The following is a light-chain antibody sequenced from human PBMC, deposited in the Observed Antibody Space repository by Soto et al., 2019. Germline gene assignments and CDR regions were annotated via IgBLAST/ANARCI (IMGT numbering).Light chain of an antibody. CDR1: SSSIGSNS. V-gene: IGLV1-44*01. CDR3: AAWDGSLNVYV. J-gene: IGLJ1*01. CDR2: TNN. Sequence: QSVLTQPPSASGTPGQRVTISCSGSSSSIGSNSVNWYQQLPRTAPKVLIYTNNQRPSGVPDRFSGSKSGTSASLAISGLQSEDEGDYYCAAWDGSLNVYVFGTGTKVTVL.